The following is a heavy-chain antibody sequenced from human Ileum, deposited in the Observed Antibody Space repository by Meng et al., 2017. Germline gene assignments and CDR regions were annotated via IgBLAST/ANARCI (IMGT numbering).Heavy chain of an antibody. D-gene: IGHD3-3*01. CDR2: INPNGGDT. Sequence: GESLKISCKASGYNFLGYWVYWVRQAPGQGLEWIGLINPNGGDTNYAHRFLGRVTVTRDTSTTTVYMEMNSLTSDDTAVYYCTILEGGWGQGTLVTVSS. V-gene: IGHV1-2*06. J-gene: IGHJ4*02. CDR1: GYNFLGYW. CDR3: TILEGG.